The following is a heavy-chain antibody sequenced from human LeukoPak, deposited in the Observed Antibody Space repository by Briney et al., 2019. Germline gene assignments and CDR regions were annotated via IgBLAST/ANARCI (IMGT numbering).Heavy chain of an antibody. J-gene: IGHJ4*02. D-gene: IGHD3-22*01. Sequence: SETLSLTCTVSGGSISSYYWSWIRQPAGKGLEWIGRIYTSGSTNYNPSLKSRVTMSVDTSKNQFSLKLSSVTAADTAVYYCAREGHGRYYGSSGYPFDYWGQGTLVTVSS. V-gene: IGHV4-4*07. CDR3: AREGHGRYYGSSGYPFDY. CDR2: IYTSGST. CDR1: GGSISSYY.